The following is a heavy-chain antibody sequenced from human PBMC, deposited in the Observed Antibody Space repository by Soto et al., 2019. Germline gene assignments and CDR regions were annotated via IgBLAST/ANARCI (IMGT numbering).Heavy chain of an antibody. Sequence: GGSLRLSCAASGFIFSSYGMHWVRQAPGKGLEWVAVISYDGSNKYYADSVKGRFTISRDNSKNTLYLQMNSLRAEDTAVYYCAKDAHYYYGSSMEVWGQGTTVTVSS. J-gene: IGHJ6*02. D-gene: IGHD3-10*01. CDR2: ISYDGSNK. CDR1: GFIFSSYG. CDR3: AKDAHYYYGSSMEV. V-gene: IGHV3-30*18.